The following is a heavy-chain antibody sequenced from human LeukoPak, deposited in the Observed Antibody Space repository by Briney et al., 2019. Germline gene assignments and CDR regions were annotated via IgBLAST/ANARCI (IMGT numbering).Heavy chain of an antibody. J-gene: IGHJ4*02. CDR3: ARDVASPYGRGDKGGF. CDR2: INTDGNT. V-gene: IGHV3-53*01. D-gene: IGHD3-10*02. Sequence: GGSLRLSCAASGFTVSSNYMSWVRQAPGKGLEWVSIINTDGNTYYADSVKGRFTISRDNSKNTLSLQMSSLRDEDTAVYYCARDVASPYGRGDKGGFWGQGTLVTVSS. CDR1: GFTVSSNY.